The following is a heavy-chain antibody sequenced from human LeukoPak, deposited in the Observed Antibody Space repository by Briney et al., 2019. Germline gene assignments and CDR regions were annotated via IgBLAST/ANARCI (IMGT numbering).Heavy chain of an antibody. J-gene: IGHJ4*02. D-gene: IGHD3-10*01. Sequence: PGGSLRLSCAASGFTFSSYGMSWVRQAPGKGLEWVSAISGSGGSTYYADSVKGRFTISRDNSKNTLYLHMNSLSVEDTAVYYCAKDQDYYYGSGSALDYWGQGTLVTVSS. CDR3: AKDQDYYYGSGSALDY. CDR1: GFTFSSYG. V-gene: IGHV3-23*01. CDR2: ISGSGGST.